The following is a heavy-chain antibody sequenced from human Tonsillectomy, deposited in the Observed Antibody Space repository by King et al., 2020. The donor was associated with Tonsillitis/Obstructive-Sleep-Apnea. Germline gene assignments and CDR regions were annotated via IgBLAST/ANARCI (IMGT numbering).Heavy chain of an antibody. CDR1: GGSFSGYY. CDR2: INQIGST. D-gene: IGHD4-11*01. V-gene: IGHV4-34*01. CDR3: ARGPMTTVTTFYYYYYMDV. Sequence: VQLQQWGAGLLKPSETLSLTCAVYGGSFSGYYWSWIRQPPGKGLEWLGEINQIGSTNYNPSLKIRVTISVDTSKNQFSLKLSAVTAADTAGYYCARGPMTTVTTFYYYYYMDVWGKGTTVTVSS. J-gene: IGHJ6*03.